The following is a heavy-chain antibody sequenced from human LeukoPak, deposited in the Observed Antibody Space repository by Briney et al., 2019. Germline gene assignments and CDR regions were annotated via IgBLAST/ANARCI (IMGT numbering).Heavy chain of an antibody. D-gene: IGHD2/OR15-2a*01. CDR2: IYYSGST. CDR3: ARGFYYFDY. CDR1: GGSTSSYY. Sequence: SETLSLTCTVSGGSTSSYYWSWIRQPPGKGLEWIGYIYYSGSTNYNPSLKSRVTISVDTSKNQFSLKLSSVTAADTAVYYCARGFYYFDYWGQGTLVTVSS. V-gene: IGHV4-59*01. J-gene: IGHJ4*02.